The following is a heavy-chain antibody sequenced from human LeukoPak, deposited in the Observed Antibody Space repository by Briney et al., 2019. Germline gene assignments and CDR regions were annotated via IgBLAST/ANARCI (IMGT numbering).Heavy chain of an antibody. Sequence: GSSVKVSCRASGGPFRSSPISWVRQAPGQGLEWMGGINPLFATANHTQKFQGRVTITTDESTNTAYMELSSLRSEDTAVYYCARAWGAGKYYYYMDVWGKGTTVTVSS. CDR1: GGPFRSSP. CDR3: ARAWGAGKYYYYMDV. J-gene: IGHJ6*03. CDR2: INPLFATA. D-gene: IGHD1-14*01. V-gene: IGHV1-69*05.